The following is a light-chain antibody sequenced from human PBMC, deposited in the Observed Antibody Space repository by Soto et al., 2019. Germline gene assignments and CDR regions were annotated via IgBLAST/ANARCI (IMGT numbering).Light chain of an antibody. J-gene: IGKJ2*01. Sequence: EIVLTQSPGTLSLSPGESATLSCRASQSFSTNYLAWYQHKAGQAPRLLIYGPSTRATGIPDRFSGSESGTDHTLTISRLEPEDVAVYYCQQYASSMVYTFGQGTKLEVK. CDR3: QQYASSMVYT. V-gene: IGKV3-20*01. CDR2: GPS. CDR1: QSFSTNY.